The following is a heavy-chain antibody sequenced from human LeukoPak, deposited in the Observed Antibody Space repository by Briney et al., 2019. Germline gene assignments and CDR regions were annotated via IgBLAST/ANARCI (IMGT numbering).Heavy chain of an antibody. J-gene: IGHJ3*02. V-gene: IGHV4-39*07. CDR1: TGSISSSSYY. D-gene: IGHD6-25*01. CDR3: ARPFRGGYSSGRYDPFDI. Sequence: SVTLSLTCTVSTGSISSSSYYWRWIRQPPGKGLERIGSIYYRGSTYYNPSLKVRVTISVDTSTNQFSLRLNAVTAADTAVYYCARPFRGGYSSGRYDPFDIWGQGTMVTVSS. CDR2: IYYRGST.